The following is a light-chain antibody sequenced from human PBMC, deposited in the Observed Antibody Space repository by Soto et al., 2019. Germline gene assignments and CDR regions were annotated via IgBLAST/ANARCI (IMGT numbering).Light chain of an antibody. CDR3: AAWDDSLNGHV. V-gene: IGLV1-44*01. CDR1: SSNIGSYT. Sequence: QSVLAQPPSASGTPGQRVTISCSGSSSNIGSYTGPWFQQLPGAAPKPLIYTTDQRPSGVPDRFSGSKSGTSASLAISGLQSEDEADYYCAAWDDSLNGHVFGSGTKLTVL. J-gene: IGLJ1*01. CDR2: TTD.